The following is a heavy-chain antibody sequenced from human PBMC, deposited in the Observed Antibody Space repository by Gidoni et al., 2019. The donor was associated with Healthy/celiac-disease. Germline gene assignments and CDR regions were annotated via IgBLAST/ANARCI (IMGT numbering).Heavy chain of an antibody. D-gene: IGHD6-13*01. J-gene: IGHJ5*02. CDR3: ARGDYSSSLNWFDP. V-gene: IGHV4-39*01. Sequence: QLQLQESGPGLVKPSETLSLTCTVSGGSISSRSYYWGWIRQPPGKGLEWIGSIYHSGSTYYNPSLKSRVTISVDTSKNQFSLKLSSVTAADTAVYHCARGDYSSSLNWFDPWGQGTLVTVSS. CDR1: GGSISSRSYY. CDR2: IYHSGST.